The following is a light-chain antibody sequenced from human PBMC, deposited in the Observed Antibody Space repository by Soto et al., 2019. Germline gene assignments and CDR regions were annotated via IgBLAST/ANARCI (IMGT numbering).Light chain of an antibody. Sequence: DNQMTQSPSTLSASVGDRVTITCRASQSISSWLAWYQQKPGKAPKVLIYKASSLESGVPSRFSGSGSGTEFTLTITSLQPDDFATYYCQQYDSYPRTFGQGTKVEIK. CDR1: QSISSW. J-gene: IGKJ1*01. V-gene: IGKV1-5*03. CDR3: QQYDSYPRT. CDR2: KAS.